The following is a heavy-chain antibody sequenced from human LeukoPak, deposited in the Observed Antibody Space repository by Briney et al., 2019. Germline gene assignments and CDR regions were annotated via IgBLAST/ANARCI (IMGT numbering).Heavy chain of an antibody. J-gene: IGHJ5*02. CDR3: ARAPSYDFPPDWFDP. CDR2: IYSGGST. Sequence: GGSLRLSCAASGFTVSSNYMSWVRQAPGKGLEWVSVIYSGGSTYYADSVKGRFTISRDNSKNTLYLQMNSLRAEDTAVYYCARAPSYDFPPDWFDPWGQGTLVTVSP. V-gene: IGHV3-53*01. CDR1: GFTVSSNY. D-gene: IGHD3-3*01.